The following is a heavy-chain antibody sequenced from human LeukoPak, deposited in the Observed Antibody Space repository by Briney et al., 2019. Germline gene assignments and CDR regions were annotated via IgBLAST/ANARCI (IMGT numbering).Heavy chain of an antibody. V-gene: IGHV3-48*02. J-gene: IGHJ4*02. Sequence: QPGGSLRLSCAASGSTFSSYSMNWVRQAPGKGLGWVSYISRSSNTIHYAASGKGRFNTPIEHAKHSLFLQMNSLRDEDTSVYYCARAVTVVTRGGSAFDYWGQGTLVTVPS. CDR1: GSTFSSYS. D-gene: IGHD2-21*02. CDR2: ISRSSNTI. CDR3: ARAVTVVTRGGSAFDY.